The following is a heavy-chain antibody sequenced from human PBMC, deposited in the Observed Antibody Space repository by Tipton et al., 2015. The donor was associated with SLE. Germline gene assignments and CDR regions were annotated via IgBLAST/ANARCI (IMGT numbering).Heavy chain of an antibody. CDR1: GFTFSSCW. V-gene: IGHV3-74*01. CDR2: INREGSDT. Sequence: SLRLSCEASGFTFSSCWMHWVRQGPGKGLVWVSGINREGSDTRYGDSAKGRFTISRDNAKNTPYLQMHSLRVDDTAVYYCGRGGPPNAIDIWGRGTTVSVSS. J-gene: IGHJ3*02. CDR3: GRGGPPNAIDI. D-gene: IGHD2-2*01.